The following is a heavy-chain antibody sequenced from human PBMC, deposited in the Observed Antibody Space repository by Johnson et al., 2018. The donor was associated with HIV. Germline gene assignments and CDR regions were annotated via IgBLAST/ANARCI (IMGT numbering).Heavy chain of an antibody. CDR2: ISGRGDNT. CDR1: GFTVSSNY. D-gene: IGHD6-6*01. V-gene: IGHV3-66*03. CDR3: ARVSAFGGREAARPKGAFDI. J-gene: IGHJ3*02. Sequence: VQLVESGGGLIQPGGSLRLSCAASGFTVSSNYMSWVRQAPGKGLEWVSVISGRGDNTYYADSVKGRFTLSRDNSKNTLYLQMGSLGVEDMAVYYCARVSAFGGREAARPKGAFDIWGQGTMVTVSS.